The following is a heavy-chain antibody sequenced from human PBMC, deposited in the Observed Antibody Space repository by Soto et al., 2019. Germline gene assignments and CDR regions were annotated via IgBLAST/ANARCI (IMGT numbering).Heavy chain of an antibody. CDR3: ARYRRGTGWYYLDY. CDR2: IYYNGDT. D-gene: IGHD6-19*01. V-gene: IGHV4-59*01. CDR1: GGSISSYY. Sequence: SETLSLTCTVSGGSISSYYWSWIRQPPGQGLEWSGYIYYNGDTNYSPSLQSRVTMSVDRSKNQFSLALTSVTAADTAVYFCARYRRGTGWYYLDYWAQGILVTVSS. J-gene: IGHJ4*02.